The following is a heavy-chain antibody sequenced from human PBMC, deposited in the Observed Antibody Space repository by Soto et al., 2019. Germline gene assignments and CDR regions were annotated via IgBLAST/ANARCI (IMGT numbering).Heavy chain of an antibody. CDR3: VASLAASGLNWLDP. V-gene: IGHV4-4*07. J-gene: IGHJ5*02. CDR1: GGSISEKY. Sequence: SETLSLTCIVSGGSISEKYWNWVRQPPGKGLEWIGLIFANGHTDYNPSLKSRVTMSVDASKNQFSLRLTSMTAADTAVYYCVASLAASGLNWLDPWGRCTLVTVS. D-gene: IGHD6-13*01. CDR2: IFANGHT.